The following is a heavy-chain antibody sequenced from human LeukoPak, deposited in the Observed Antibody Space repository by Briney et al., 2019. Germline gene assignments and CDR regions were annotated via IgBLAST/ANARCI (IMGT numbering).Heavy chain of an antibody. CDR1: GVSISSGGYS. Sequence: SETLSLTCAVSGVSISSGGYSWGWLRQPPGRGLEWVGYIYDSGSTYYSPSLQSRVLISLDTSKNQFSVELTSVTAADTAVYYCAIWRLALEHPDYWGQGSLVTVSS. D-gene: IGHD1/OR15-1a*01. CDR3: AIWRLALEHPDY. J-gene: IGHJ4*02. V-gene: IGHV4-30-4*07. CDR2: IYDSGST.